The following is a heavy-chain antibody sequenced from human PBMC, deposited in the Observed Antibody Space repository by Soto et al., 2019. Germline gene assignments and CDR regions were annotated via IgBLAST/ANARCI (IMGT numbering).Heavy chain of an antibody. CDR2: INQDGGVT. D-gene: IGHD6-19*01. V-gene: IGHV3-7*03. CDR1: GFTFISSF. Sequence: PGGSLRLSCVASGFTFISSFVGWIRQAPGKGLEWVANINQDGGVTYYVDSVEGRFTISRDNTKDSLYLQMNSLRGEDTAIYYCARYYRGSGRYFFDYWGQGA. J-gene: IGHJ4*02. CDR3: ARYYRGSGRYFFDY.